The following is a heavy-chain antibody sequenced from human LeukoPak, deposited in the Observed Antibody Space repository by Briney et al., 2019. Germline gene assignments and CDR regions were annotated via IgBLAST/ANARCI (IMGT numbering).Heavy chain of an antibody. Sequence: GGSLRLSCAASGFTFSSYGMHWVRQAPGKGLEWVAFIRYDGSNKYYADSVKGRFTISRDNSKNTLFLQMNSLRAEDTAVYYCAKELHSYGYGDAFDIWGQGTMVTVSS. D-gene: IGHD5-18*01. CDR2: IRYDGSNK. J-gene: IGHJ3*02. V-gene: IGHV3-30*02. CDR1: GFTFSSYG. CDR3: AKELHSYGYGDAFDI.